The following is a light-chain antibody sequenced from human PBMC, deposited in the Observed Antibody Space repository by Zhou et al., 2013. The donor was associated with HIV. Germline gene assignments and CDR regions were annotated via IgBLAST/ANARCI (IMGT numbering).Light chain of an antibody. J-gene: IGKJ2*01. V-gene: IGKV2-30*02. Sequence: DVVMTQSPLSLPVTLGQPASISCRSSQSLVHSDGNTYLNWFQQRPGQSPRRLIYKVSNRDSGVPDRFSGSGSGTDFTLRISRVEAGDVGIYYCMQGTQWPPSFGQGTRLEI. CDR1: QSLVHSDGNTY. CDR2: KVS. CDR3: MQGTQWPPS.